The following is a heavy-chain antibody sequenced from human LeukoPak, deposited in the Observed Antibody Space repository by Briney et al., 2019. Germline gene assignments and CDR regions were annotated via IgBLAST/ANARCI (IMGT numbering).Heavy chain of an antibody. CDR3: ARVSELLWFGEVRTNWFDP. CDR1: GYTFTSYG. J-gene: IGHJ5*02. Sequence: ASVKVSCKASGYTFTSYGISWVRQAPGQGLEWMGWISAYNGNTNYAQKLQGRVTMTTDTSTSTAYMELRSLRSDDTAVYYCARVSELLWFGEVRTNWFDPWGQGTLVTVSS. D-gene: IGHD3-10*01. V-gene: IGHV1-18*01. CDR2: ISAYNGNT.